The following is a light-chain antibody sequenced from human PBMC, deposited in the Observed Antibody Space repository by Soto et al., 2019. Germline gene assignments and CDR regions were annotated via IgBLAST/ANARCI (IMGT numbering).Light chain of an antibody. J-gene: IGKJ1*01. CDR3: QQYGRSTWT. V-gene: IGKV3-20*01. Sequence: EIVMTQSPGTLSVSLGERATLSCRASQSVSIHLAWYQQKPGQAPRVLIYGASSRATGIPDRFSGSGSGTDFTLTIRRLEPEDFAVYYCQQYGRSTWTFGRGTKVDIK. CDR2: GAS. CDR1: QSVSIH.